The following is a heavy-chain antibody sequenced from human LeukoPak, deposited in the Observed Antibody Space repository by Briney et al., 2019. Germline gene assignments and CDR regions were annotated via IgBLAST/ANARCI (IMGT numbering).Heavy chain of an antibody. CDR2: FDPEDGET. V-gene: IGHV1-24*01. Sequence: GASVKVSCKVSGYTLTELSMHWVRQAPGKGLEWMGGFDPEDGETIYAQKFQGRVTMTEDTSTDTAYMELSSLRPEDTAVYYCATRGATVTTYGYWGQGTLVTVSS. CDR3: ATRGATVTTYGY. CDR1: GYTLTELS. D-gene: IGHD4-11*01. J-gene: IGHJ4*02.